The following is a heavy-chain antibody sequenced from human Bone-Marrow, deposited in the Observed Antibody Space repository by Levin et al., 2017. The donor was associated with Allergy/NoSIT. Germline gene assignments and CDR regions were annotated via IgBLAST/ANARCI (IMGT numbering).Heavy chain of an antibody. V-gene: IGHV1-2*02. J-gene: IGHJ4*02. Sequence: GASVKVSCKTSGYTFTDYYIHWVRQAPGQGLEWMGWMNPKGRGTNFAQKFQGRVTMTRDTSINTAYIDLISLRVDDSAVYYCARGRPEVYSGYNQYFDFWGQGTPVTVSS. CDR3: ARGRPEVYSGYNQYFDF. D-gene: IGHD5-12*01. CDR1: GYTFTDYY. CDR2: MNPKGRGT.